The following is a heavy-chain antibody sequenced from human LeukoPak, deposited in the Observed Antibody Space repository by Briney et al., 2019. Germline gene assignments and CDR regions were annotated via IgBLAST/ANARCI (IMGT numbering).Heavy chain of an antibody. J-gene: IGHJ4*02. CDR2: ISYEGGTQ. D-gene: IGHD3-22*01. V-gene: IGHV3-30*03. CDR3: ARDSAYYDSSGYLDY. Sequence: GGSLRLSCAASGVTLSPYGMHWVRQAPGKGLEWVAVISYEGGTQHYADSVKGRYIISRDNPRNTLYLQMNILRTEDTAVYYCARDSAYYDSSGYLDYWGQGTLVTVSS. CDR1: GVTLSPYG.